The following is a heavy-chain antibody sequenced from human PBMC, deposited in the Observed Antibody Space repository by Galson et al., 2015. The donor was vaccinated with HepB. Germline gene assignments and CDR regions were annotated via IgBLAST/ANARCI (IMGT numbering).Heavy chain of an antibody. V-gene: IGHV3-33*08. D-gene: IGHD2-15*01. CDR1: EFAFSSYG. CDR2: VWYGGSSK. CDR3: ARAATPRMNTRGAFDY. Sequence: SLRLSCAASEFAFSSYGMRWVRQAPGKGLEWVAAVWYGGSSKYYADSVKGRFTISRDNSKNTLYLQMNSLRAEDTAVYYCARAATPRMNTRGAFDYWGLGTMVTVSS. J-gene: IGHJ3*01.